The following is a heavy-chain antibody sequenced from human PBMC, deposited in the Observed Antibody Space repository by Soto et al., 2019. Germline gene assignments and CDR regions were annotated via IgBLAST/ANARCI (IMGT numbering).Heavy chain of an antibody. Sequence: GGSLRLSCAASGFTSSSCAMGWVRQAPGKGLEWVSDIIDSGASTYYADSVKGRFTISRDNSKSTLYLQMNSLRAEDTALYYCAKGRSYYYYYGVDVWGLGTTVTVSS. V-gene: IGHV3-23*01. J-gene: IGHJ6*02. CDR2: IIDSGAST. CDR1: GFTSSSCA. CDR3: AKGRSYYYYYGVDV.